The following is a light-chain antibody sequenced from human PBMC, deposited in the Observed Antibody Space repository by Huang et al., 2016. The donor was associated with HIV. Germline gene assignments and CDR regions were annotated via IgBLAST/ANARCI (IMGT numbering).Light chain of an antibody. CDR1: QSVLYSSNNKNY. CDR2: WAS. V-gene: IGKV4-1*01. Sequence: DIVMTQSPDSLAVSLGERATIDCKSSQSVLYSSNNKNYLAWYQQKSGQSPKLLIYWASTRESGVPDRCSGSGSGTEFTLTISSLQAEDVAVYFCQQYYSIPWTFGQGTKVEVK. CDR3: QQYYSIPWT. J-gene: IGKJ1*01.